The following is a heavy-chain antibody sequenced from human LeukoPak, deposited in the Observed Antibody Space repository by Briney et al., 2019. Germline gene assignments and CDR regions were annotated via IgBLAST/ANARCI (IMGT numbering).Heavy chain of an antibody. Sequence: PSETLSLTCTVSGGSISSSSYYWGWIRQPPGKGLEWIGSIYYSGSTYYNPSLKSRVTISVDTSKNQFSLKLSSVTAADTAVYYCARHRYYDFWSGFDYWGQGTLVTVSS. V-gene: IGHV4-39*01. J-gene: IGHJ4*02. CDR1: GGSISSSSYY. CDR3: ARHRYYDFWSGFDY. D-gene: IGHD3-3*01. CDR2: IYYSGST.